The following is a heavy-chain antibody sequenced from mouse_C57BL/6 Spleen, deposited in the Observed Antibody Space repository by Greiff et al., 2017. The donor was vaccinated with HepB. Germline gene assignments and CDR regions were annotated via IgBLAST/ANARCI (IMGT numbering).Heavy chain of an antibody. D-gene: IGHD1-1*01. Sequence: QVQLQQSGAELARPGASVKLSCKASGYTFTSYGISWVKQRTGQGLEWIGEIYPRSGNTYYNERFKGKATLTADKSSSTAYMELRSLTSEDSAVYFCAIYYYGSSVYFDVWGTGTTVTVSS. CDR1: GYTFTSYG. J-gene: IGHJ1*03. V-gene: IGHV1-81*01. CDR3: AIYYYGSSVYFDV. CDR2: IYPRSGNT.